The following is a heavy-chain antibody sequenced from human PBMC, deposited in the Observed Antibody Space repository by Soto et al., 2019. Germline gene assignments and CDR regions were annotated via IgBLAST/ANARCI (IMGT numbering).Heavy chain of an antibody. Sequence: GGSLRLSCAASGFTFSSDWMDWVRQSPGKGLEWVSRIISGGTRATYADFVKGRFTITRDNAKNTLYLQMHSLTADDTAVYYCARERTSKGGMDIWGQGTTVTVSS. CDR3: ARERTSKGGMDI. CDR1: GFTFSSDW. V-gene: IGHV3-74*01. J-gene: IGHJ6*02. CDR2: IISGGTRA.